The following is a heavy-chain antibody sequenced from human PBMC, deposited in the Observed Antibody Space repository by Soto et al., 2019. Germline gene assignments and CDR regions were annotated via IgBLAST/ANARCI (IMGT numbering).Heavy chain of an antibody. V-gene: IGHV1-8*01. CDR1: GYTFTSYD. CDR2: MNPNSGST. CDR3: ARGSKHRNWFDP. Sequence: ASVKVSCKASGYTFTSYDINWVRQATGQGLEWMGLMNPNSGSTSYAQKFQGRVTMTRDTSTSTVYMELSSLRSEDTAVYYCARGSKHRNWFDPWGQGTLVTVSS. D-gene: IGHD2-2*01. J-gene: IGHJ5*02.